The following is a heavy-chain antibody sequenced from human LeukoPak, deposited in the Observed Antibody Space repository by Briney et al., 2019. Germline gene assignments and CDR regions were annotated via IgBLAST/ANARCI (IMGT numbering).Heavy chain of an antibody. CDR1: GFTFSTYW. Sequence: GGSLRLSCAASGFTFSTYWMSWVRQAPGKGLEWVANIKRDGSDKYYVDSVKGRFTISRDNAKNSLYLQMNSLRAEDTAIYYCARDPVGGKFDYWGQGTLVTVSS. V-gene: IGHV3-7*04. J-gene: IGHJ4*02. D-gene: IGHD6-19*01. CDR3: ARDPVGGKFDY. CDR2: IKRDGSDK.